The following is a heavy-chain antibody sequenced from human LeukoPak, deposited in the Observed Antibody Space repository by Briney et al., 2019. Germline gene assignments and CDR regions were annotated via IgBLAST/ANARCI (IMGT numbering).Heavy chain of an antibody. J-gene: IGHJ6*03. CDR3: ARADYYYYYMDV. CDR1: RFTFSSYG. Sequence: GGSLRLSCVGSRFTFSSYGMHWVRQAPGEGLEWVAFIRYDGSNSYYIDSVKGRFTISRDNSKNTLYLQMNSLRAEDTDVYYCARADYYYYYMDVWGKGTTVTVSS. V-gene: IGHV3-30*02. CDR2: IRYDGSNS.